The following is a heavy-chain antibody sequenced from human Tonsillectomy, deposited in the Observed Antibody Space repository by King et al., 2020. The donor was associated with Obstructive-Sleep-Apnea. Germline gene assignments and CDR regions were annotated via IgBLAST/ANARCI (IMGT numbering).Heavy chain of an antibody. D-gene: IGHD3-3*01. CDR2: LSSSSSTI. CDR3: ARELRSRAFDI. J-gene: IGHJ3*02. Sequence: GGARGVACAASGFTFSSYSMNWVRQAPGKGLEWVSYLSSSSSTIYYADSVKGRFTIPRDNAKHSLYLQMNSLRAEDKAVYYCARELRSRAFDIWGQGTMVTVSS. V-gene: IGHV3-48*04. CDR1: GFTFSSYS.